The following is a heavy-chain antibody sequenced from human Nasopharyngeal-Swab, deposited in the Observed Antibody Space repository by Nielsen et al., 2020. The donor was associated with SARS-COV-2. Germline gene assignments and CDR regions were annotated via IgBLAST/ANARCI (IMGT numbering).Heavy chain of an antibody. CDR3: VRVRPLAGMDI. V-gene: IGHV4-30-4*08. J-gene: IGHJ4*02. CDR2: IYHRGYS. CDR1: VDSISSGDYY. D-gene: IGHD1-1*01. Sequence: SETLSLTCTVSVDSISSGDYYWSWVRQPPGKGLEWLGYIYHRGYSYYNPSLRSRLSIVVDTSKNQFSLSVGSVTAADTAVYFCVRVRPLAGMDIWGQGTLVTVSS.